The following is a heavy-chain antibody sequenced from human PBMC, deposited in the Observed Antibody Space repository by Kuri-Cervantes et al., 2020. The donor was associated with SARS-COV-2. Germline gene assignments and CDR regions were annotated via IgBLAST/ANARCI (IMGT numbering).Heavy chain of an antibody. J-gene: IGHJ4*02. CDR3: AKTYYDSSGLH. Sequence: GESLKISCAASGFTFSSYSMNWVRQAPGKGLEWVAVISYDGSNKDYADSVKGRFTISRDSSKNTLYLQMNSLRAEDTAVYYCAKTYYDSSGLHWGQGTLVTVSS. D-gene: IGHD3-22*01. V-gene: IGHV3-30*18. CDR2: ISYDGSNK. CDR1: GFTFSSYS.